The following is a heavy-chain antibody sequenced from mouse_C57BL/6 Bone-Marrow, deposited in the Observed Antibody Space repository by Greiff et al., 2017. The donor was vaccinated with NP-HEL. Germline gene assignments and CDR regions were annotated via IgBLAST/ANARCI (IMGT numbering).Heavy chain of an antibody. J-gene: IGHJ2*01. D-gene: IGHD1-1*01. CDR1: GYTFTSYG. Sequence: QVHVKQSGAELARPGASVKMSCKASGYTFTSYGISWVKQRTGQGLEWIGEIYPRSGNTYYYEKFKGKATLTADKSSSTAYMELRSLTSEDSAVYFGARVDSSYRDYWGQGTTLTVSS. V-gene: IGHV1-81*01. CDR2: IYPRSGNT. CDR3: ARVDSSYRDY.